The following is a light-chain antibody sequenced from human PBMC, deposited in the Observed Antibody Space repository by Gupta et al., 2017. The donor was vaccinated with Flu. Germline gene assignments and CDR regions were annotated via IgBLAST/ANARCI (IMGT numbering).Light chain of an antibody. CDR1: RNNVGNEG. CDR2: RNN. V-gene: IGLV10-54*04. CDR3: SAWDSSLNEWV. Sequence: RNNVGNEGVAWLQQHQGHPPKLLSFRNNRRPSGISERFSALRSGNTASLTITALQAEDEADYYCSAWDSSLNEWVFGGGTKLTVL. J-gene: IGLJ3*02.